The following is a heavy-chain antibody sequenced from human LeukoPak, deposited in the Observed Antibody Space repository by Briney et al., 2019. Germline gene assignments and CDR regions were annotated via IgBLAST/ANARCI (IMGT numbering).Heavy chain of an antibody. Sequence: VASVKASCRAPGYTFTGYYMHGVGQAPGQGLEWLGWINPDSGGTNYAQKFQGRVTMTRDTSISTAYMELSRLRSDDTAVYYCARVPSGYVYYGMDVWGQGTTVTVSS. V-gene: IGHV1-2*02. J-gene: IGHJ6*02. CDR1: GYTFTGYY. D-gene: IGHD5-12*01. CDR3: ARVPSGYVYYGMDV. CDR2: INPDSGGT.